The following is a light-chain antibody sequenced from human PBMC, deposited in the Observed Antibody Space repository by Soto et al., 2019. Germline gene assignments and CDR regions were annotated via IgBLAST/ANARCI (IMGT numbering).Light chain of an antibody. J-gene: IGLJ2*01. V-gene: IGLV2-18*02. CDR3: SSFTSSRTLV. CDR1: SSDVGSYNR. Sequence: QSALTQPPSVSGSPGQSVTISCTGTSSDVGSYNRVSWYHQPPGTAPKLMIYEVSNRPSGVPDRFSGSKSGNTASLTISGLQAEDEADYYCSSFTSSRTLVFGGGTQLTVL. CDR2: EVS.